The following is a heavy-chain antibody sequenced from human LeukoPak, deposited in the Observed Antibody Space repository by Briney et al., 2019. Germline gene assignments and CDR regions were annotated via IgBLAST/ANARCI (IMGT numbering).Heavy chain of an antibody. Sequence: PSQTLSLTCTVSNGSITNYYWNWIRQPPGKGLEWLGYIYYSGNTNYHPSLKRRATISVDTSKNQLSLKLNSVAAADTAVYYCARLSGNSHFDYWGQGTLVTVSS. CDR3: ARLSGNSHFDY. CDR2: IYYSGNT. J-gene: IGHJ4*02. D-gene: IGHD4-23*01. V-gene: IGHV4-59*01. CDR1: NGSITNYY.